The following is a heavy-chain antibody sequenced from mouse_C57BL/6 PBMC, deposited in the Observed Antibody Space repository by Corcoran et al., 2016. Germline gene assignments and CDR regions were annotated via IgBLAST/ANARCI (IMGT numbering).Heavy chain of an antibody. CDR1: GYAFSSYW. J-gene: IGHJ3*01. V-gene: IGHV1-80*01. CDR2: IYPGDGDT. Sequence: QVQLQQSGAELVKPGASVKISCKASGYAFSSYWMNWVKQRPGKGLEWIGQIYPGDGDTNYNGKFKGKATLTADKSSSTAYMQLSSLTSEDSAVYFCAREENYYAPFAYWGQGTLVTVSA. CDR3: AREENYYAPFAY. D-gene: IGHD1-1*01.